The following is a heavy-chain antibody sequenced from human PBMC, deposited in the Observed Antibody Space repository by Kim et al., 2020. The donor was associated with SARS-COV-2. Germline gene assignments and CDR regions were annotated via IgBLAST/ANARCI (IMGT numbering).Heavy chain of an antibody. CDR2: INHSGST. Sequence: SETLSLTCAVYGGSFSGYYWSWIRQPPGKGLEWIGEINHSGSTNYNPSLKSRVTISVDTSKNQFSLKLSSVTAADTAVYYCARGYCSGGSCPGGHFDYWGQGTLVTVSS. V-gene: IGHV4-34*01. J-gene: IGHJ4*02. CDR1: GGSFSGYY. CDR3: ARGYCSGGSCPGGHFDY. D-gene: IGHD2-15*01.